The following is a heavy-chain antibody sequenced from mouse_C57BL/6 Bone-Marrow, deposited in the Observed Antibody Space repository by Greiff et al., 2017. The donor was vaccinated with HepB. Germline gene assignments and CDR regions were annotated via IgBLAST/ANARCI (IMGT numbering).Heavy chain of an antibody. D-gene: IGHD2-2*01. V-gene: IGHV5-12*01. CDR3: ARHGYDGEY. CDR2: ISNGGGST. CDR1: GFTFSDYY. J-gene: IGHJ2*01. Sequence: EVQGVESGGGLVQPGGSLKLSCAASGFTFSDYYMYWVRQTPEKRLEWVAYISNGGGSTYYPDTVKGRFTISRDNAKNTLYLQMSRLKSEDTAMYYCARHGYDGEYWGQGTTLTVSS.